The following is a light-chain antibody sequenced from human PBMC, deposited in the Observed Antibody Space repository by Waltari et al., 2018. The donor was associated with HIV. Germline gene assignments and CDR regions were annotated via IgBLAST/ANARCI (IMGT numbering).Light chain of an antibody. V-gene: IGLV1-36*01. CDR2: YDD. Sequence: QSVLTQPPSVSEAPGQRVTISCSGSTSNIGSNAVHWYQQVPGKAPKLLMYYDDLVSSGVSARFSASKSGTSASLAIRGLQSQDEADYYCAAWDDSLNGYVFGSGTKVTVL. J-gene: IGLJ1*01. CDR1: TSNIGSNA. CDR3: AAWDDSLNGYV.